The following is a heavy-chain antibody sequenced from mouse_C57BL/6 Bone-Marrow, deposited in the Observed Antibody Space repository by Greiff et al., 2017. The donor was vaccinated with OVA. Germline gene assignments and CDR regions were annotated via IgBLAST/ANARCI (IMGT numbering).Heavy chain of an antibody. CDR1: GYTFTSYW. J-gene: IGHJ3*01. V-gene: IGHV1-53*01. CDR3: ARGHYYGSLFAY. D-gene: IGHD2-2*01. CDR2: INPSNGGT. Sequence: VQLQQPGTELVKPGASVKLSCKASGYTFTSYWMHWVKQRPGQGLEWIGNINPSNGGTNYNEKFKSKATLTVDKSSSTAYMQLSSLTSEDSAFYYCARGHYYGSLFAYWGQGTLVTVSA.